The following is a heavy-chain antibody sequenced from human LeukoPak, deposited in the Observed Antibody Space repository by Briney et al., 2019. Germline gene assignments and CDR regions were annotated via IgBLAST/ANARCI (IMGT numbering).Heavy chain of an antibody. J-gene: IGHJ4*02. D-gene: IGHD6-13*01. CDR1: GFTFSSYG. CDR2: ISYDGSNK. V-gene: IGHV3-30*18. Sequence: GGSLRLSCAASGFTFSSYGMHWVRQAPGKGLEWVAVISYDGSNKYYADSVKGRFTISRDNSKNTLYLQMNSLRAEDTAVYYCAKTLEPQQLVPPTFDYWGQGTLVTVSS. CDR3: AKTLEPQQLVPPTFDY.